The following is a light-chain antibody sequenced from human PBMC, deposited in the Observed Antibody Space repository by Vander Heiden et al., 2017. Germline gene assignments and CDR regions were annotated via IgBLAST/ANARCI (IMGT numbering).Light chain of an antibody. J-gene: IGKJ4*01. CDR2: WAS. CDR3: QQYFTIPLT. CDR1: QTHLKSSTNKNY. V-gene: IGKV4-1*01. Sequence: DIVMTQYPDPLAVSLGERASVNCKSSQTHLKSSTNKNYLAGYQHKPGQPPKLLIYWASTRQSGVPDRFSGGGSGTDYTLTISSLQAEDVAVYYCQQYFTIPLTFGGGTKVKIK.